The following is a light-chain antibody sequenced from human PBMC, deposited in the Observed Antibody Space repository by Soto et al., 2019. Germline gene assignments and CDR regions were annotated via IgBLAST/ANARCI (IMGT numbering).Light chain of an antibody. Sequence: DIQMTQSPSSLSASVGDRVTITCRASQAIYNYLAWYQQKPGKVPTLLISAASTLQSGVPSRFSGSGSGTDFTLNISSLPPEDVATYYCQKFSAVPTFGGGTKVEI. CDR1: QAIYNY. J-gene: IGKJ4*01. CDR2: AAS. CDR3: QKFSAVPT. V-gene: IGKV1-27*01.